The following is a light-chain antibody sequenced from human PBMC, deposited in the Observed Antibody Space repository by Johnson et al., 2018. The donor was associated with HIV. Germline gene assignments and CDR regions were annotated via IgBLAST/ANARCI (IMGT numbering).Light chain of an antibody. CDR2: DNN. CDR1: SSNIGNNY. Sequence: QSVLTQSPSVSAAPGQKVTISCSGSSSNIGNNYVSWYQQLPGRAPKLLIYDNNKRPSGISDRFSGSKSGTSATLAITGLQTGDEADYYCGTWHTSLSARGVFGTGTKVTVL. V-gene: IGLV1-51*01. CDR3: GTWHTSLSARGV. J-gene: IGLJ1*01.